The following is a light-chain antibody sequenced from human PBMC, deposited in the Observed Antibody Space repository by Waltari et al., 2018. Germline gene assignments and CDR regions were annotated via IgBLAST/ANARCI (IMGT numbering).Light chain of an antibody. J-gene: IGLJ1*01. CDR1: RSNIGSNT. CDR2: RNN. CDR3: AAWDDSLNGYV. V-gene: IGLV1-44*01. Sequence: QSVLTQPPSASGTPGQRVTIPCSGSRSNIGSNTVNWYQQHPGTAPKLLIYRNNQRPSGVPDRFSGSKSGTSASLAISGLQSEDEADYYCAAWDDSLNGYVFGTGTKVTVL.